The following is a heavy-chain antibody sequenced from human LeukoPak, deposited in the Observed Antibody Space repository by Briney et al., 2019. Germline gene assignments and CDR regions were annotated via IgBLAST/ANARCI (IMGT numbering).Heavy chain of an antibody. CDR2: ISSSSKNI. Sequence: GGSLRLSCAASGFTFGDYYMTWIRQAPGKGLEWVSYISSSSKNIQYGNSVKGRFTISRENAKNSLYLQMNSLRAGDTAVYYCARGYTFYSSGWYAFDIWGQGTMVTVSS. J-gene: IGHJ3*02. D-gene: IGHD6-19*01. CDR1: GFTFGDYY. CDR3: ARGYTFYSSGWYAFDI. V-gene: IGHV3-11*04.